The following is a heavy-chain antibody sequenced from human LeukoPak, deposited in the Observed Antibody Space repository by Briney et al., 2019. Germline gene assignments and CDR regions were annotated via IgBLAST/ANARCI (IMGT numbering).Heavy chain of an antibody. CDR1: GYTFTGYY. Sequence: GASVKVSCKASGYTFTGYYMHWARQAPGQGLEWMGWINPNSGGTNYAQKFQGRVTMTRDTSTSTVYMELSSLRSEDTAVYYCARTFDWGYSSGWYFDYWGQGTLVTVSS. J-gene: IGHJ4*02. D-gene: IGHD6-19*01. CDR2: INPNSGGT. CDR3: ARTFDWGYSSGWYFDY. V-gene: IGHV1-2*02.